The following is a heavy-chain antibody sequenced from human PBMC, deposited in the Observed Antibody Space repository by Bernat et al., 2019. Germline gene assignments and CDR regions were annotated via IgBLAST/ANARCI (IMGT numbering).Heavy chain of an antibody. D-gene: IGHD1-26*01. CDR2: ISGSGGST. V-gene: IGHV3-23*01. J-gene: IGHJ4*02. Sequence: EVQLLESGGGLVQPGGSLRLSCAASGFTFSSYAMSWVRQAPGKGLEWVSAISGSGGSTYYADSVKGRFTISRDNSKNTLYLQMNSLRAEDTAVYYCARDGGATIHLDYWGQGTLVTVSS. CDR1: GFTFSSYA. CDR3: ARDGGATIHLDY.